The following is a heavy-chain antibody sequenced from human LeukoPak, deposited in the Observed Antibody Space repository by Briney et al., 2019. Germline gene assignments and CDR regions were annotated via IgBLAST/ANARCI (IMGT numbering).Heavy chain of an antibody. Sequence: GGSLRLSCAASGFTFSTYGMSWVRQAPGKGLQWVSTIPSGGSTYYADSVKGRFTISRDNSKNTLYLQMNSLRAEDTAVYYCARVGGVAWGQGTLVTVSS. D-gene: IGHD2-21*01. V-gene: IGHV3-66*01. CDR2: IPSGGST. J-gene: IGHJ4*02. CDR3: ARVGGVA. CDR1: GFTFSTYG.